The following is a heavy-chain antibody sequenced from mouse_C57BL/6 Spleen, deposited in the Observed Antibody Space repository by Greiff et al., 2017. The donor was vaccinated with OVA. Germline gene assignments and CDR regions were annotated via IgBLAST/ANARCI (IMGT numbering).Heavy chain of an antibody. CDR1: GFTFTDYY. CDR3: ARYGVGRDAMDY. J-gene: IGHJ4*01. D-gene: IGHD4-1*01. V-gene: IGHV7-3*01. Sequence: EVQRVESGGGLVQPGGSLSLSCAASGFTFTDYYMSWVRQPPGKALEWLGFIRNKANGYTTEYSASVKGRFTISRDNSQSILYLQMNALRAEDSATYYCARYGVGRDAMDYWGQGTSVTVSS. CDR2: IRNKANGYTT.